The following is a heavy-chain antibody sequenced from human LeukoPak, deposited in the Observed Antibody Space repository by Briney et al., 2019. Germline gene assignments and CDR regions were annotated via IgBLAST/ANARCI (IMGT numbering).Heavy chain of an antibody. J-gene: IGHJ4*02. CDR3: ARGASRHGSSCEFDY. CDR2: IIPIFGTT. D-gene: IGHD6-13*01. CDR1: GGTSSNYA. V-gene: IGHV1-69*05. Sequence: SVNLSCKVSGGTSSNYAISWVRQAAGHGLEWMGGIIPIFGTTKYAQKFQGRVTSTTDESTSRAYMELSSLRSGDTAVNYCARGASRHGSSCEFDYWGQGTLVTVYS.